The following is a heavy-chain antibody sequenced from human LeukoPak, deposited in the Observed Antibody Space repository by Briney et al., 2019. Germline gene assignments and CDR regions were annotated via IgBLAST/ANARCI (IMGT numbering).Heavy chain of an antibody. CDR3: ARHWGSDWYFDL. D-gene: IGHD7-27*01. V-gene: IGHV4-59*08. J-gene: IGHJ2*01. CDR2: IHYSGYT. CDR1: GGSISNYY. Sequence: SETLSLTCAVSGGSISNYYCSWIRQPPGKGLEWLGYIHYSGYTNYNPSLKSRVIIQVDTSKNQFSLNLSSVTAADTAVYYCARHWGSDWYFDLWGRGTLVTVSS.